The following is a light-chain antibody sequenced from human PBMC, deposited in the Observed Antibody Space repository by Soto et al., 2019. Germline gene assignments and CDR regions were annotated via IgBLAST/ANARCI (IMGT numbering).Light chain of an antibody. J-gene: IGLJ1*01. CDR2: GNS. Sequence: QSVLTQPPSVSGAPRQRVTISCTGSSSNIGAGYDVHWYQQLPGTAPKLLIYGNSNRPSGVPDRFSGSKSGTSASLAITGLQAEDEADYYCQSYDSSLSRYVFGTGTKVTVL. CDR1: SSNIGAGYD. V-gene: IGLV1-40*01. CDR3: QSYDSSLSRYV.